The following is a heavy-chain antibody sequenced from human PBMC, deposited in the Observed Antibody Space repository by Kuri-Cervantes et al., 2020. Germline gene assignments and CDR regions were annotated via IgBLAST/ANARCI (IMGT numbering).Heavy chain of an antibody. Sequence: GSLRLSCTVAGYSISSGYYWGWIRQPPGKGLEWIGSMHERGSTYYNPSLKSRVTISGDTSKNQFSLKLTSVTAADTAVYYCAGSLSGSRDYWGQGTLVTVSS. CDR2: MHERGST. V-gene: IGHV4-38-2*02. J-gene: IGHJ4*02. CDR1: GYSISSGYY. CDR3: AGSLSGSRDY. D-gene: IGHD1-26*01.